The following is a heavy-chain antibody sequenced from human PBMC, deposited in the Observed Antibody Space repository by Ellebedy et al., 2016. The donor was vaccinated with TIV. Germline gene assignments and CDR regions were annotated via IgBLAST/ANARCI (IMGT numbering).Heavy chain of an antibody. CDR2: INPSGGST. J-gene: IGHJ4*02. CDR1: GYIFTSYY. CDR3: ARAVLTYFYHSSGWDY. D-gene: IGHD3-22*01. Sequence: ASVKVSXKAFGYIFTSYYIHWVRQAPGQGLEWMGIINPSGGSTTYAQRFQGRVTMTRDTSTSTVYMELSSLRTEDTAAYYCARAVLTYFYHSSGWDYWGQGTLVSVSS. V-gene: IGHV1-46*01.